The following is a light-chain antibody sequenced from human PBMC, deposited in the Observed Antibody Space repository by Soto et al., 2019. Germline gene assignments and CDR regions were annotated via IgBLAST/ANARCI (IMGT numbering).Light chain of an antibody. CDR3: QQYGSSPLVT. CDR2: GAS. Sequence: EIVLTQSPGTLSLSPGERANISCRASQSVSSSYLAWYQQKPGQAPRLLIYGASSRATGIPDRFSGSGSGTDFPLTISRLEPEDFAVYYCQQYGSSPLVTFGQGTRLEIK. V-gene: IGKV3-20*01. CDR1: QSVSSSY. J-gene: IGKJ5*01.